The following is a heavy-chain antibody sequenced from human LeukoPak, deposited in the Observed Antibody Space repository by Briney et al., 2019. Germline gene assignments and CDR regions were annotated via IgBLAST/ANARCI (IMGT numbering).Heavy chain of an antibody. J-gene: IGHJ4*02. CDR1: GFTFSSYI. V-gene: IGHV3-21*01. D-gene: IGHD5-12*01. CDR2: ISSGGTYI. CDR3: ARDRSGYSGYECQAY. Sequence: GGSLRLSCAGSGFTFSSYIMNWVRQAPGKGLEWVSSISSGGTYIYYADSVKGRFTISRDNTKNSLSLQMNSLRAEDTAVYYCARDRSGYSGYECQAYWGQGTLVTVSS.